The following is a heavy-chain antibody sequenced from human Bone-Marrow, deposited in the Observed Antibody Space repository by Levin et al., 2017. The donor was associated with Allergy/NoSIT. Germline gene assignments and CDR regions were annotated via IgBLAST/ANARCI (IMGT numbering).Heavy chain of an antibody. J-gene: IGHJ4*02. CDR3: ATYYDLLTAYSY. D-gene: IGHD3-9*01. Sequence: SETLSLTCTVSGGSIYSSSYYWGWIRQPPGKGLEWIGSIYYTGSSYYNPSLKSRVSISVDASRNQFSLKLSSVTAADTAVYYCATYYDLLTAYSYWGQGTLVTVSS. V-gene: IGHV4-39*07. CDR2: IYYTGSS. CDR1: GGSIYSSSYY.